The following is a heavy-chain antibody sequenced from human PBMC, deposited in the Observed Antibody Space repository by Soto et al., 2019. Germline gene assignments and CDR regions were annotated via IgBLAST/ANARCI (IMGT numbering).Heavy chain of an antibody. CDR1: GGTFSTYT. CDR2: IIPLFGTT. V-gene: IGHV1-69*18. Sequence: QVHLVQSGAEVRKPGSSVKVSCKTSGGTFSTYTIYWVRQAPGQGLEWMGRIIPLFGTTKYAQNFQDRVTTTAEESTSTTYMELSSLRAEDTAVYYCARRLDDRADEGFDVWGEGTSVTVSP. D-gene: IGHD3-16*01. CDR3: ARRLDDRADEGFDV. J-gene: IGHJ3*01.